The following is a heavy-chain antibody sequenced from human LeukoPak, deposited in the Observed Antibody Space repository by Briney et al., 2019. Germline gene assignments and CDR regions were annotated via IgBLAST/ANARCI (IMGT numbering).Heavy chain of an antibody. Sequence: SETLSLTCAVYGGSFSGYYWSWLRQPPGKGLEWIGEINHSGSTNYNPSLKSRVTISVDTSKNQFSLKLSSVNAADTAVYYCARQKADIVGISPFDCLGQGTIVSVSS. CDR2: INHSGST. J-gene: IGHJ4*02. D-gene: IGHD2-15*01. CDR1: GGSFSGYY. V-gene: IGHV4-34*01. CDR3: ARQKADIVGISPFDC.